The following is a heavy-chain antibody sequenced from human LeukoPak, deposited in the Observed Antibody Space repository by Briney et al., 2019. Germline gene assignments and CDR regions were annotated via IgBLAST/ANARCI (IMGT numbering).Heavy chain of an antibody. CDR1: GFSFSGHW. V-gene: IGHV3-74*01. CDR2: ISPTGSTT. D-gene: IGHD6-6*01. J-gene: IGHJ4*02. CDR3: ARGPNSNWSGLDF. Sequence: GGSLRLSCIASGFSFSGHWMHWARQLPGRGLVWVSRISPTGSTTSYADSVKGRFTVSRDNAKNTLYLQVNNLRAEDTAVYYCARGPNSNWSGLDFWGQGTLLTVSS.